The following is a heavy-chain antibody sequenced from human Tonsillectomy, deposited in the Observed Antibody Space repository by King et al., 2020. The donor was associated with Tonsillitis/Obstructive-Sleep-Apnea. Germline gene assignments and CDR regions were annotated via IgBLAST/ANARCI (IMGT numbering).Heavy chain of an antibody. D-gene: IGHD4-17*01. J-gene: IGHJ3*02. V-gene: IGHV4-59*08. CDR2: IYYSGST. Sequence: QLQESGPGLVKPSETLSLTCTVSGGSISSYYWSWIRQPPGKGLEWIGYIYYSGSTNYNPSLKSRVTISVDTSKNQFSLKLSSVTAADTAVYYCARHYDYGDLRNAFDIWGQGTMVTVSS. CDR3: ARHYDYGDLRNAFDI. CDR1: GGSISSYY.